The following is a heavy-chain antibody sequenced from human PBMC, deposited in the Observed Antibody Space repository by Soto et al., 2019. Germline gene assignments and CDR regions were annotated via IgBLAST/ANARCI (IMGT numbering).Heavy chain of an antibody. Sequence: QMQLVESGGGVVQPGRSLRLSCAASGFTFSNYAMHWVRQAPGKGLEWVSVISYDGSSKYYADSVKGRFTISRDNSKSTLFLQMDSLRADDTAIYYCAKDSGYKTSYSYGMDVWGQGTTVTVSS. CDR3: AKDSGYKTSYSYGMDV. V-gene: IGHV3-30-3*01. J-gene: IGHJ6*02. CDR2: ISYDGSSK. D-gene: IGHD6-25*01. CDR1: GFTFSNYA.